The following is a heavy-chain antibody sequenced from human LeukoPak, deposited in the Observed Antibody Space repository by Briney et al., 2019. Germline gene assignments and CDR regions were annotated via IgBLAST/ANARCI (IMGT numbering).Heavy chain of an antibody. D-gene: IGHD5-12*01. CDR2: IGSSSSYI. Sequence: GGSLRLSCAASGLTSSSYSMNWARQAQGKGLEWASPIGSSSSYIYYADSVKGRFTISRDNAKNSLYLQMNSLRAEDTAVYYCARDLVRTDSGYDSGPVGYWGQGTLVTVSS. J-gene: IGHJ4*02. CDR1: GLTSSSYS. CDR3: ARDLVRTDSGYDSGPVGY. V-gene: IGHV3-21*01.